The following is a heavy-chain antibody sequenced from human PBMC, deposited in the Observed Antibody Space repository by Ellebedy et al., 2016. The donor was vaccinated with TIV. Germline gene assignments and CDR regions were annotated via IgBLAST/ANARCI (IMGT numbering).Heavy chain of an antibody. Sequence: GGSLRLXXAASGFTFSIDWLHWVRQAPGKGLVWVSRINGDGSSTSYADSVEGRFTISRDNAKNMLYLQMNNLRAEDTAVYYCAKDAWGDLPYWGQGTLVTVSS. CDR2: INGDGSST. CDR1: GFTFSIDW. D-gene: IGHD2-21*02. CDR3: AKDAWGDLPY. J-gene: IGHJ4*02. V-gene: IGHV3-74*01.